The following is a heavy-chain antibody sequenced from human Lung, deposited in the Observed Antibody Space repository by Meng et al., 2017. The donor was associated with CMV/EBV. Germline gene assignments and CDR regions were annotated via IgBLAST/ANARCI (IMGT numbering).Heavy chain of an antibody. CDR2: ISRDGSST. CDR1: GFTFSDFY. V-gene: IGHV3-11*04. J-gene: IGHJ4*02. Sequence: PCVASGFTFSDFYFSWMRQAPGKGLEWVSYISRDGSSTYHADSVKGRFTISRDNAKNSLYLQMNSLRVEDTAIYYCASDGKTVDFWGQGTLVTVSS. CDR3: ASDGKTVDF. D-gene: IGHD4-17*01.